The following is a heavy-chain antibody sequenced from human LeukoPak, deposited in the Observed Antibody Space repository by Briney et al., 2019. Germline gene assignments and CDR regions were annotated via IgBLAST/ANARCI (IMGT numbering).Heavy chain of an antibody. D-gene: IGHD4-17*01. J-gene: IGHJ4*02. CDR1: GFTFSGYA. V-gene: IGHV3-30-3*01. CDR2: ISYDGSNK. Sequence: GGSLRLSCAASGFTFSGYAMHWVRQAPGKGLEWVAVISYDGSNKYYADSVKGRFTISRNNSKNTLYLQMNSLRAEDTAVYYCARMDYGDLEGTFDYWGQGTLVTVSS. CDR3: ARMDYGDLEGTFDY.